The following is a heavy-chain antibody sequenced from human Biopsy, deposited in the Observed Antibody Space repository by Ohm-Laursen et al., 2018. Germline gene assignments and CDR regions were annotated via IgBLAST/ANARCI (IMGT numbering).Heavy chain of an antibody. CDR2: IYSSGST. D-gene: IGHD2-8*01. J-gene: IGHJ6*02. Sequence: TLSLTCTVSGGSLSSYYWSWIRQPSGKGLEWIGRIYSSGSTNYNPSLTSRVTLSMDTSKRQFSLKLSSVTAADTAVYHCARGMRYCTNAVCYKSGSGSYCRYYYGMDVWGQGTTATVSS. V-gene: IGHV4-4*07. CDR3: ARGMRYCTNAVCYKSGSGSYCRYYYGMDV. CDR1: GGSLSSYY.